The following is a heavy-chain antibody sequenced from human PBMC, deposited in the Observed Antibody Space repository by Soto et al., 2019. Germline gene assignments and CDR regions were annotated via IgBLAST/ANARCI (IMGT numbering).Heavy chain of an antibody. CDR2: IYHSGST. V-gene: IGHV4-4*02. Sequence: QVQLQESGPGLMKPSGTLSLTCAVSGGSISSSNWWSWVRQPPGKGLEWIGEIYHSGSTNYNPSLKSRVTISVDKSKNQFSLKLSSVTAADTAVYYGARVSYGDYGVGYFDLWGRGTLVTVSS. CDR1: GGSISSSNW. D-gene: IGHD4-17*01. J-gene: IGHJ2*01. CDR3: ARVSYGDYGVGYFDL.